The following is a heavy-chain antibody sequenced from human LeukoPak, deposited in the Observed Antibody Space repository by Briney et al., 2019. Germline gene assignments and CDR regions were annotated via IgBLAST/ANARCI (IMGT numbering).Heavy chain of an antibody. CDR2: IIPIFGTA. V-gene: IGHV1-69*13. CDR3: ARASGWDTAMAIYYYYGMDV. CDR1: GGTFSSYA. J-gene: IGHJ6*02. D-gene: IGHD5-18*01. Sequence: EASVKVSCKASGGTFSSYAISWVRQAPGQGLEWMGGIIPIFGTANYAQKFQGRVTITADESTSTAYMELSSLRSEDTAVYYCARASGWDTAMAIYYYYGMDVWGQGTTVTVSS.